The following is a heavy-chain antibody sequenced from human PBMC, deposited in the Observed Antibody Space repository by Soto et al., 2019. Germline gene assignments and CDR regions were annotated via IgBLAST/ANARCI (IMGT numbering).Heavy chain of an antibody. CDR1: EFTFSNFW. CDR3: ARLRKGGFCDY. Sequence: EVQLVESGGGLVQPGGSLRLSCAASEFTFSNFWMSWVRQPPGKGLEWVGNIKEDGTEKYYADSVKGRFTISRGSAKNSLYLQMDSLRGEDTAVYYCARLRKGGFCDYWGQGSLVTVST. D-gene: IGHD1-26*01. CDR2: IKEDGTEK. V-gene: IGHV3-7*03. J-gene: IGHJ4*02.